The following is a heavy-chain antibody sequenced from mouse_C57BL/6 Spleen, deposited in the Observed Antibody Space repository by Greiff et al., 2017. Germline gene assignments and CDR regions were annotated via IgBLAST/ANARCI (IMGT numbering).Heavy chain of an antibody. CDR3: ARYAYAMDY. D-gene: IGHD6-5*01. V-gene: IGHV1-66*01. J-gene: IGHJ4*01. Sequence: VQPQQSGPELVKPGASVKISCKASGYSFTSYYIHWVKQRPGQGLEWIGWIYPGSGNTKYNEKFKGKATLTADTSSSTAYMQLSSLTSEDSAVYYCARYAYAMDYWGQGTSVTVSS. CDR1: GYSFTSYY. CDR2: IYPGSGNT.